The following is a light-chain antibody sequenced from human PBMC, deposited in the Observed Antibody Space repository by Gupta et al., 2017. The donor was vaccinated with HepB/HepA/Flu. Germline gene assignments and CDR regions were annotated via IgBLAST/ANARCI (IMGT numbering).Light chain of an antibody. Sequence: QSALTQPASVSGSPGQSITISCTGTSSDVGRYKYVSWYQQFPGKVPKLIIYDVSNRPAGISNRFSGSKSGSTASLSISGLQAEDEADYYCTSYTSSSTLVFGTGTKVTVL. V-gene: IGLV2-14*01. CDR1: SSDVGRYKY. CDR2: DVS. J-gene: IGLJ1*01. CDR3: TSYTSSSTLV.